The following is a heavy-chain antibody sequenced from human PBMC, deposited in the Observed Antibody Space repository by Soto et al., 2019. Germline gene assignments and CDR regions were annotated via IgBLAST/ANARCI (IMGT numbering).Heavy chain of an antibody. CDR1: GYTLTSYG. CDR2: ISAYSGKA. D-gene: IGHD3-3*01. CDR3: VRDNSGDFWSGYSHYCFDY. Sequence: ASVKVSCKASGYTLTSYGISWVRQAPGQGLEWMGWISAYSGKANYAQKFQGRVTMTTDTSTSTAYMELRSLRSDDTAVYYCVRDNSGDFWSGYSHYCFDYWGQGTLVTVSS. J-gene: IGHJ4*02. V-gene: IGHV1-18*01.